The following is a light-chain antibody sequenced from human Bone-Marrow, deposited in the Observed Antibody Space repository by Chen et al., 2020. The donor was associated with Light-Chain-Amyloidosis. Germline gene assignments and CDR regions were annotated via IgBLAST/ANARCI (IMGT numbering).Light chain of an antibody. J-gene: IGLJ2*01. CDR3: QSTDATGSYVV. V-gene: IGLV3-25*03. CDR1: AFSKQY. Sequence: SYELTQQPSVSVSPGQTARITCSGDAFSKQYAYWYQQRPGQAPVLVIFDDNKRPSGIPERFSGSSSGKTLSLTISVVQAEDEADYYCQSTDATGSYVVFGGGTKLTVL. CDR2: DDN.